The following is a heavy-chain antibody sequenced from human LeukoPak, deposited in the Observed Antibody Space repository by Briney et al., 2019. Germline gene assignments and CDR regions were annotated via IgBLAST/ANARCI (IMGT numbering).Heavy chain of an antibody. CDR3: AKTMGAIDHDY. V-gene: IGHV3-23*01. J-gene: IGHJ4*02. Sequence: GSLRLSCAASGFTFSSYAMSWVRQAPGKGLEWVSTISGSSSSTYYADSVKGRFVISRDNSKNTLYLQMNSLRAEDTAVYYCAKTMGAIDHDYWGQGTLVIVSS. CDR1: GFTFSSYA. CDR2: ISGSSSST. D-gene: IGHD1-26*01.